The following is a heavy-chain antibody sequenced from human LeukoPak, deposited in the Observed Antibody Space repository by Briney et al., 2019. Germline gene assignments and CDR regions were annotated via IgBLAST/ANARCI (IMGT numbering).Heavy chain of an antibody. CDR3: ARSSYSSSSSV. V-gene: IGHV3-7*03. CDR1: GFTFSGFW. CDR2: INSDGSEG. D-gene: IGHD6-6*01. J-gene: IGHJ3*01. Sequence: GGSLRLSYAVSGFTFSGFWMSWSRQAPGKGLEWVASINSDGSEGYYADVVKGRFTISRDNAKNSLYLQINSLRAEDTAVYYCARSSYSSSSSVWGQGTMVTVSS.